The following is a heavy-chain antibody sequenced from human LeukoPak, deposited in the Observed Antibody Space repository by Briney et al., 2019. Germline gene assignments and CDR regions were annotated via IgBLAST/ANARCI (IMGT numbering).Heavy chain of an antibody. Sequence: PGGSLRLSCAASGFTSSSYAMQWVRQAPGKGLEWVAVISYDGSSIYYADSVKGRFTISRDNSKNTLYLQMNSLRAEDTALYYCAKSGSGSGYSYFHYWGQGTLVTVSS. D-gene: IGHD3-22*01. J-gene: IGHJ4*02. CDR1: GFTSSSYA. CDR3: AKSGSGSGYSYFHY. V-gene: IGHV3-30-3*01. CDR2: ISYDGSSI.